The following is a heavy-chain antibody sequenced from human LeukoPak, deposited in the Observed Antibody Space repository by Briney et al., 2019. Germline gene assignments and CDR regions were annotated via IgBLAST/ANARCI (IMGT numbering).Heavy chain of an antibody. Sequence: GGPLRLSCAASGFTFSNAWMSWVRQAPGKGLEWVSVIYSGGSTYYADSVKGRFTISRDNSKNTLYLQMNSLRAEDTAVYYCARDGLVGPFSYWGQGTLVTVSS. D-gene: IGHD1-26*01. CDR2: IYSGGST. CDR3: ARDGLVGPFSY. CDR1: GFTFSNAW. V-gene: IGHV3-66*01. J-gene: IGHJ4*02.